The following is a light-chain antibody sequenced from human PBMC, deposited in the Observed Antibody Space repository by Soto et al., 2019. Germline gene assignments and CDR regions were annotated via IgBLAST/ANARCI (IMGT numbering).Light chain of an antibody. CDR3: QQYNTYPWT. Sequence: DIQMTQSPSTLSASVGDRVTITCRASQSINTWLAWYRQKPGKAPNLLIYKASSLESGVPSRFSGSGSGTEFTLTISSLQPDDFATYYCQQYNTYPWTFGKGTKV. J-gene: IGKJ1*01. V-gene: IGKV1-5*03. CDR2: KAS. CDR1: QSINTW.